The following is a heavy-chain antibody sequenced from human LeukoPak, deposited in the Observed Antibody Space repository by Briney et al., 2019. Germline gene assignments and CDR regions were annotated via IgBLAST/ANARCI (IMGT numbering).Heavy chain of an antibody. D-gene: IGHD2-15*01. V-gene: IGHV3-9*01. Sequence: PGRSLRLSCAASGFTFDDYAMHWVRQAPGKGLEWVSGISWNSGSIGYADSVKGRFTISRDNAKNSLYLQMNSLRAEDTALYYCAKDMGPPCVSGGSCPDYYYGMDVWGQGTTVTVSS. CDR2: ISWNSGSI. CDR1: GFTFDDYA. J-gene: IGHJ6*02. CDR3: AKDMGPPCVSGGSCPDYYYGMDV.